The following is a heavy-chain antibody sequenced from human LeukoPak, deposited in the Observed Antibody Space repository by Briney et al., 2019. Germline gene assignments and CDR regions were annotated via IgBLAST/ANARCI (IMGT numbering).Heavy chain of an antibody. V-gene: IGHV4-39*07. CDR1: GGSISSSSYY. CDR3: ARSPTKRVTDDY. D-gene: IGHD5-18*01. Sequence: SETLSLTCTVSGGSISSSSYYWGWIRQPPGKGLEWIGSIYYSGSTYYNPSLKSRVTISVDTSKNQFSLKLSSVTAADTAAYFCARSPTKRVTDDYWGQGTLVTVSS. J-gene: IGHJ4*02. CDR2: IYYSGST.